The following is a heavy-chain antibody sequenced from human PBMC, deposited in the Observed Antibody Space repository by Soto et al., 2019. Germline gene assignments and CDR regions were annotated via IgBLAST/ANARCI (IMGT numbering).Heavy chain of an antibody. Sequence: SETLSLTCAVYGGSFSGYYWSWIRQPPGKGLEWIGEINHSGSTNYNPSLKSRVTISVDTSKNQFSLKLSSVTAADTAVYYCARKKVSRNIVVVPAAMTKSHFDYWGQGTLVTVSS. CDR3: ARKKVSRNIVVVPAAMTKSHFDY. J-gene: IGHJ4*02. CDR2: INHSGST. CDR1: GGSFSGYY. D-gene: IGHD2-2*01. V-gene: IGHV4-34*01.